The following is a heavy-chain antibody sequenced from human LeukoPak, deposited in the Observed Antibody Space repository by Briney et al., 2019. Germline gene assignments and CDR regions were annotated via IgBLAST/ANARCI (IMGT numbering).Heavy chain of an antibody. J-gene: IGHJ3*01. CDR2: MYNSGST. CDR1: VGSITTYF. Sequence: SETPSVTCTHPVGSITTYFWSLMPQPPQEGLGRSGHMYNSGSTNHNPPLKSRVTISIDTSKNQVSLKLSSVTAADTAVYYCARQGSGGRSFDVWGQGTMVTVSS. V-gene: IGHV4-59*08. D-gene: IGHD1-26*01. CDR3: ARQGSGGRSFDV.